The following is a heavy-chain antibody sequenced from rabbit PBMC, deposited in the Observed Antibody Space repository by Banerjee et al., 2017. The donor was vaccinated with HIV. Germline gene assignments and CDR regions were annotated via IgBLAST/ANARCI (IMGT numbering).Heavy chain of an antibody. CDR1: GFSFSSSYW. J-gene: IGHJ4*01. CDR3: ARDRDGDAGYGSLAL. CDR2: INSSSRNV. V-gene: IGHV1S45*01. Sequence: QEQLEESGGDLVKPEGSLTLTCTASGFSFSSSYWICWVRQAPGKGLEWIGCINSSSRNVVYASWAKGRFTISKTSSTVDLKMTSLTVADTATYFCARDRDGDAGYGSLALWGPGTLVTVS. D-gene: IGHD7-1*01.